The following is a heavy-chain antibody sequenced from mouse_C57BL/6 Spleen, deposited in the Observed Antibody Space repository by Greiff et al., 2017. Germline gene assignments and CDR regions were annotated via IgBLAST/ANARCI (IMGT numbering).Heavy chain of an antibody. CDR1: GYAFSSSW. D-gene: IGHD1-1*01. V-gene: IGHV1-82*01. CDR2: IYPGDGDT. J-gene: IGHJ2*01. CDR3: AGYYYGSSYGVDYFEY. Sequence: VQLKESGPELVKPGASVKISCKASGYAFSSSWMNWVKQRPGKGLEWIGRIYPGDGDTNYNGKFKGKATLTADKSSSTAYMQLSSLTSEDSAVYFCAGYYYGSSYGVDYFEYWGQGTTLTVSS.